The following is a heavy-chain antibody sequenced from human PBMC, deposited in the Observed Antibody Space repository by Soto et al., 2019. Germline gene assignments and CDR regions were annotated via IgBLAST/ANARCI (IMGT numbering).Heavy chain of an antibody. CDR2: IDPSSNDR. CDR3: ARDFLTGDPREAFDY. J-gene: IGHJ4*02. CDR1: GFTFGGYS. Sequence: EVQLVESGGRLVKPGESLLISCAASGFTFGGYSLSWFRRAPGKGLEWVSSIDPSSNDRHYADSVEGRFTISRDNARSSRYLQMISLTVEDTAVYYCARDFLTGDPREAFDYWGQGTTVTVSS. V-gene: IGHV3-21*01. D-gene: IGHD3-9*01.